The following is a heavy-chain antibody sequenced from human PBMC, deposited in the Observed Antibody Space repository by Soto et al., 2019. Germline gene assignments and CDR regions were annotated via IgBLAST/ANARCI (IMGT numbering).Heavy chain of an antibody. CDR2: ISYDGGNK. D-gene: IGHD2-21*02. CDR3: AKDGPYCGGDCYLLWYFDL. Sequence: QVQLVESGGGVVQPGRSLRLSCAASGFTFSSYGMHWVRQAPGKGLEWVAVISYDGGNKYYADSVKGRFTISRDNSKNTLYLQMNSLRAEDTAMYYCAKDGPYCGGDCYLLWYFDLWGRGTLVTVSS. CDR1: GFTFSSYG. V-gene: IGHV3-30*18. J-gene: IGHJ2*01.